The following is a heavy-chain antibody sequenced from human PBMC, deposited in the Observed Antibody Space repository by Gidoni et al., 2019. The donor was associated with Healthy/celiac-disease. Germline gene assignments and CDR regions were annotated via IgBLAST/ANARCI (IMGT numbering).Heavy chain of an antibody. CDR3: AKDPSYYYYYGMDV. J-gene: IGHJ6*02. Sequence: EVQLLESGGGLVQPVGSLRLSCAASGFTFSSYAMSWVRQAPGKGLEWVSAISGSGGSTYYADSVKGRFTISRDNSKNTLYLQMNSLRAEDTAVYYCAKDPSYYYYYGMDVWGQGTTVTVSS. CDR2: ISGSGGST. V-gene: IGHV3-23*01. CDR1: GFTFSSYA.